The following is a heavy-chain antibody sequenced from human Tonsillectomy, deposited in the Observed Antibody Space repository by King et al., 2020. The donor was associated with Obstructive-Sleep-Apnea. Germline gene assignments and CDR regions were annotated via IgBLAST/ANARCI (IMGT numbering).Heavy chain of an antibody. D-gene: IGHD6-19*01. CDR3: ARDLGRLYYFDY. Sequence: VQLQESGPGLVKPSETLSLTCTVSGGSISSYYWSWIRQPPGKGLEWIGYIYYSGSTNYNPSLKSRVTISVDTSKNQFSLKLSSVTAADTAVYYCARDLGRLYYFDYWGQGTLVTVSS. CDR1: GGSISSYY. V-gene: IGHV4-59*01. CDR2: IYYSGST. J-gene: IGHJ4*02.